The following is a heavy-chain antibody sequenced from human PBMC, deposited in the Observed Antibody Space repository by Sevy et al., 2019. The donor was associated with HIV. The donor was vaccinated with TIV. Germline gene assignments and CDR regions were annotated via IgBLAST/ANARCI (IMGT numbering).Heavy chain of an antibody. J-gene: IGHJ4*02. CDR2: ISSSSSYI. Sequence: GGSLRLSCAVSGFTFSSYTMNWVRQAPGKGLEWVSSISSSSSYIYYADSVKGRCTISRDNAKNSLYLQMNSLRAEDTAVYYCAREEEDYVWGTSRDLTFFDYWGQGTLVTVSS. D-gene: IGHD3-16*02. V-gene: IGHV3-21*01. CDR3: AREEEDYVWGTSRDLTFFDY. CDR1: GFTFSSYT.